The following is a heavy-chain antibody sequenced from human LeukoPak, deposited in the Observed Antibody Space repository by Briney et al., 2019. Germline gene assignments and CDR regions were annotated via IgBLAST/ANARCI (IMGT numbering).Heavy chain of an antibody. D-gene: IGHD3-10*01. J-gene: IGHJ5*02. V-gene: IGHV3-30*03. CDR2: ISYDGSNK. CDR3: TRFGAAQES. Sequence: GGSLRLSCAASRFTFNTYGMHWLRQAPGKGLEWVAVISYDGSNKYYADSVKGRFTISRDNSKNTLYLQMNSLRAEDTAVYYCTRFGAAQESCGQGTLVTVSS. CDR1: RFTFNTYG.